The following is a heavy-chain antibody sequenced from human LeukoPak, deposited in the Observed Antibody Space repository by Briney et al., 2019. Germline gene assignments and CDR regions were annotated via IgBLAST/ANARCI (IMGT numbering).Heavy chain of an antibody. CDR3: AKDMVWFGELLSIPRFDP. V-gene: IGHV3-9*01. J-gene: IGHJ5*02. CDR1: GFTFDDYA. CDR2: ISWNSGSI. Sequence: GRSLRLSCAASGFTFDDYAMHWVRQAPGKGLEWVSGISWNSGSIGYADSVKGRFTISRDNAKNSLYLQMNSLRAEDTALYYCAKDMVWFGELLSIPRFDPWGQGTLVTVSS. D-gene: IGHD3-10*01.